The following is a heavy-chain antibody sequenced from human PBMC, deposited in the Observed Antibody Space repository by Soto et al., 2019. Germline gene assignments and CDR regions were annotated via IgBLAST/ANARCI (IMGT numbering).Heavy chain of an antibody. Sequence: QVQLVQSGSEVKKPGSSVKVSCKASGGSFSSNPISWVRQAPGQGLEWMAGIIPIFDTVHYAQKFQGRVTITADESTSTAYMELTSLRSEDTAVYFCARGGRGYSSAPRYYFDYWGQGTLVTVSS. J-gene: IGHJ4*02. V-gene: IGHV1-69*01. CDR3: ARGGRGYSSAPRYYFDY. CDR1: GGSFSSNP. CDR2: IIPIFDTV. D-gene: IGHD5-18*01.